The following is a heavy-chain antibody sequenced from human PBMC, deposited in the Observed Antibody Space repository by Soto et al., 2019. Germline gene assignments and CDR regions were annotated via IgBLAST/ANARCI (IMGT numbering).Heavy chain of an antibody. CDR2: MYYSGIS. D-gene: IGHD3-3*01. V-gene: IGHV4-59*01. CDR1: GGSISSYY. CDR3: AMGASGYYPLAWFDP. J-gene: IGHJ5*02. Sequence: SETLSLTCTVSGGSISSYYWSWIRQPPGKGLEWIGYMYYSGISNYNPSLKSRVTILLDTPKNQFSLKLSSVTAADSAVYYCAMGASGYYPLAWFDPWGQGTLVTVSS.